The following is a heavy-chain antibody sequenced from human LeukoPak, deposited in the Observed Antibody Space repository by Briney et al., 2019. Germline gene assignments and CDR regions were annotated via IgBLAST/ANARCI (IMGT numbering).Heavy chain of an antibody. D-gene: IGHD4-17*01. CDR3: TRDLHGDDAFDV. Sequence: GGSLRLSCRTSGFNFGDYAMSWVRQAPGQGLEWVGFIRTKPYGGTPDYAASAKGRFTISVDDSKSIAYLRMNSLETEDTAVYYCTRDLHGDDAFDVWGQGTMVTVSS. V-gene: IGHV3-49*04. J-gene: IGHJ3*01. CDR2: IRTKPYGGTP. CDR1: GFNFGDYA.